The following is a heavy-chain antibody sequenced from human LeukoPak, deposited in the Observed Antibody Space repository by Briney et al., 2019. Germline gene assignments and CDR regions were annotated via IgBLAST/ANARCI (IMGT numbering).Heavy chain of an antibody. CDR2: IWYDGSNK. CDR3: ANYGDYQYFDY. V-gene: IGHV3-30*02. CDR1: GFTFSSYG. D-gene: IGHD4-17*01. Sequence: GGSLRLSCAASGFTFSSYGMHWVRQAPGKGLEWVAVIWYDGSNKYYADSVKGRFTISRDNSKNTLYLQMNSLKTDDTAVYYCANYGDYQYFDYWGQGTLVTVSS. J-gene: IGHJ4*02.